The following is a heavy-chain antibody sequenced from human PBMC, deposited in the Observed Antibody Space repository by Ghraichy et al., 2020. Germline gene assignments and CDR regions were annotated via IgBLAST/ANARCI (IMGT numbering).Heavy chain of an antibody. D-gene: IGHD4-11*01. J-gene: IGHJ3*02. CDR2: IYYSGST. V-gene: IGHV4-59*01. CDR1: GGSISSYY. Sequence: SETLSLTCTVSGGSISSYYWSWIRQPPGKGLEWIGYIYYSGSTNYNPSLKSRVTISVDTSKNQFSLKLSSVTAADTAVYYCARVVTAHDAFDIWGQGTMVTVSS. CDR3: ARVVTAHDAFDI.